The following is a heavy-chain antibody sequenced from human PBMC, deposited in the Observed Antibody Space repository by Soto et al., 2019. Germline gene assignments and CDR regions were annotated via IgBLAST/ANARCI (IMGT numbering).Heavy chain of an antibody. CDR1: GGSISSGGYY. Sequence: PSETLSLTCTVSGGSISSGGYYWSWIRQHPGKGLEWIGYIYYSGSTYYNPSLKSRVTISVDTSKNQFSLKLSSVTAADTAVYYCARDGGLITMVRGPDAFHIWGQGTMVTVSS. V-gene: IGHV4-31*03. D-gene: IGHD3-10*01. J-gene: IGHJ3*02. CDR3: ARDGGLITMVRGPDAFHI. CDR2: IYYSGST.